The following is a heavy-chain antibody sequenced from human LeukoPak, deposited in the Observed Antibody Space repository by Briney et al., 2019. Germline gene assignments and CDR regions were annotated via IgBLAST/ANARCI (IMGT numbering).Heavy chain of an antibody. CDR2: IYYSGST. D-gene: IGHD5-12*01. J-gene: IGHJ4*02. CDR3: ARAREWGGYSGYHDESPAGTSFDY. V-gene: IGHV4-59*01. Sequence: SETLSLTCAVYGGSFSGYYWSWIRQPPGKGLEWIGYIYYSGSTNYNPSLKSRVTISVDTSKNQFSLKLSSVTAADTAVYYCARAREWGGYSGYHDESPAGTSFDYCGQGTLVTVSS. CDR1: GGSFSGYY.